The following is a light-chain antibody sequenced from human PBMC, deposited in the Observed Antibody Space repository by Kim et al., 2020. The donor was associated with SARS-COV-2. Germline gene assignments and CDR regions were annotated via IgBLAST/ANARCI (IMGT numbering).Light chain of an antibody. Sequence: SVAPEQTASITCSGDKLGAKFACWYQQKPGQSPVVVIYQDSKRPSGIPERFSGSNSGNTATLTISGTQAMDEADYYWQAWDSSTGVFGGGTQLTVL. CDR1: KLGAKF. CDR3: QAWDSSTGV. CDR2: QDS. J-gene: IGLJ2*01. V-gene: IGLV3-1*01.